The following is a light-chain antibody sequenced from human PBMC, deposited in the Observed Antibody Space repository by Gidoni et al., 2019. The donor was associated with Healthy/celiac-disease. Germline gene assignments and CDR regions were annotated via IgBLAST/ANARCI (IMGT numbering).Light chain of an antibody. Sequence: ENVLTPSPATRSCSPGERATLSCRASQSVSSYLAWYQQKPGQAPRLLIYDASNRATGIPARFSGSGSGTDFTLTISSLEPEDFAVYYCQQRSNWPLTFGGGTKVEIK. J-gene: IGKJ4*01. CDR2: DAS. V-gene: IGKV3-11*01. CDR3: QQRSNWPLT. CDR1: QSVSSY.